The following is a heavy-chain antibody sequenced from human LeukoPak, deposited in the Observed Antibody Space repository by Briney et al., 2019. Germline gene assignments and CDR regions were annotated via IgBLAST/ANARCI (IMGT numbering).Heavy chain of an antibody. D-gene: IGHD3-9*01. J-gene: IGHJ6*02. CDR3: AKRYYDILTGYDV. V-gene: IGHV3-23*01. Sequence: PGGSLRLSCAASGFTFSSYAMSWVRQAPGRGLEWVSAISGGGGTTYHADSVKGRFTISRDNSKNTLYMQMNSLRAEDTAVYYCAKRYYDILTGYDVWGQGTTVTVSS. CDR2: ISGGGGTT. CDR1: GFTFSSYA.